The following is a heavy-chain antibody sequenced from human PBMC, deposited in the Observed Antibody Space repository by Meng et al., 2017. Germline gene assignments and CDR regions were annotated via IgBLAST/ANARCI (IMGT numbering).Heavy chain of an antibody. J-gene: IGHJ6*02. Sequence: SETLSLTCTVSGGSISSSSYYWGWIRQPPGKGLEWIGSIYYSGSTYYNPSLKSRVTISVDTSKNQFSLKLSSVTAADTAVYYCARSVVTSHSRYYGMDVWGQGTTVTVSS. CDR2: IYYSGST. V-gene: IGHV4-39*07. CDR3: ARSVVTSHSRYYGMDV. CDR1: GGSISSSSYY. D-gene: IGHD2-21*02.